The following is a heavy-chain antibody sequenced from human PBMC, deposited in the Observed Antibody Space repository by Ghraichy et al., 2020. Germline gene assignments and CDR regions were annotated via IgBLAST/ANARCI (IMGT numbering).Heavy chain of an antibody. J-gene: IGHJ5*02. CDR1: GYTFTSYY. CDR2: INPSGGST. V-gene: IGHV1-46*01. CDR3: ARWDSNRRITIFGVASTEFDP. Sequence: ASVKVSCKASGYTFTSYYMHWVRQAPGQGLEWMGIINPSGGSTSYAQKFQGRVTMTRDTSTNTVYMELSSLRSEDTAVYYCARWDSNRRITIFGVASTEFDPWGQGTLVTVSS. D-gene: IGHD3-3*01.